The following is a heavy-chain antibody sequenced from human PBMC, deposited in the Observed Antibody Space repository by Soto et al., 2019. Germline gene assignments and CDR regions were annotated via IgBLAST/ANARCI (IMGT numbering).Heavy chain of an antibody. CDR1: GGSISSGPYS. J-gene: IGHJ4*02. V-gene: IGHV4-39*01. Sequence: SETLSLTCTVSGGSISSGPYSWGWIRQPPGEGLEWIGTFHYSENTYYNPSLESRVTISVDTSKNQFSLKVTSVTVADTAVYYCASSSTWHIIDYWGQGTLVTVSS. CDR2: FHYSENT. D-gene: IGHD6-13*01. CDR3: ASSSTWHIIDY.